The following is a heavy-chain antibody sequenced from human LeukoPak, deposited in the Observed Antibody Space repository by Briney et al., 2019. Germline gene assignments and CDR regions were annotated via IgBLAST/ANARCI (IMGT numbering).Heavy chain of an antibody. CDR2: ISWNSGSI. CDR1: GFTFDDYA. Sequence: GRSLRLSCAASGFTFDDYAMHWVRHAPGKGLEWVSGISWNSGSIGYADSVKGRFTIPRDNAKNSLYLQMNSLRAEDTALYYCAKSRILAFYFDYWGQGTLVTVSS. V-gene: IGHV3-9*01. D-gene: IGHD2-15*01. CDR3: AKSRILAFYFDY. J-gene: IGHJ4*02.